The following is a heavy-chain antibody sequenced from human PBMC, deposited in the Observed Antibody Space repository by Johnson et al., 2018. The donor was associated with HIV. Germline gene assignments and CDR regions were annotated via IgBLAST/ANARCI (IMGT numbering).Heavy chain of an antibody. D-gene: IGHD1-26*01. CDR3: ARRDSGSLSFDI. CDR2: IRYDGSNK. Sequence: QLVESGGGVVQPGGSLRLSCAASGFTFSSYGMHWVRQAPGKGLEWVAFIRYDGSNKYYADSVKGRFTISRDNAKNSLYLQMNSLRAEDTAVYYCARRDSGSLSFDIWGQGTMVTVSS. CDR1: GFTFSSYG. V-gene: IGHV3-30*02. J-gene: IGHJ3*02.